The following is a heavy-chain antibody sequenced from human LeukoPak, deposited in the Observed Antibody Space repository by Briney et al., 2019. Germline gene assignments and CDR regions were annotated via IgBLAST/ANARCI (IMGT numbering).Heavy chain of an antibody. D-gene: IGHD6-13*01. Sequence: GGSLRLSCAASGFTVSSNYMSWVRQAPGKGLEWVSVIYSGGSTYYADSVKGRFTISRDNSKNTLYLQMNSLRAEDTAVYYCASGYSSSWYYYGMDVWGQGTTVTVSS. V-gene: IGHV3-66*01. CDR1: GFTVSSNY. CDR3: ASGYSSSWYYYGMDV. J-gene: IGHJ6*02. CDR2: IYSGGST.